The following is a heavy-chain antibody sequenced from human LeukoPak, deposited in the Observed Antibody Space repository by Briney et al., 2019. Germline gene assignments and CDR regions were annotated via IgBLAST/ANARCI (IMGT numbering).Heavy chain of an antibody. V-gene: IGHV3-23*01. CDR2: ISGSGGNT. CDR3: AKRGTYGSGSSIYYYYYMDV. D-gene: IGHD3-10*01. Sequence: PGGSLRLSCAASGFTFNNYIMNWVRQAPGKGLEWVSGISGSGGNTYYADSVKGRFTISRDNSKNTLYLQMNSLRAEDTAVYYCAKRGTYGSGSSIYYYYYMDVWGKGTTVTISS. J-gene: IGHJ6*03. CDR1: GFTFNNYI.